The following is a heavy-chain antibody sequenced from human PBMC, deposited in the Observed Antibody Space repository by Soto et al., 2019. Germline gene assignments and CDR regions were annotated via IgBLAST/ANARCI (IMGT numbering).Heavy chain of an antibody. CDR3: ARGGAMGVDY. V-gene: IGHV3-74*01. CDR1: GFTFNTHW. D-gene: IGHD1-26*01. Sequence: GGSLRLSCTASGFTFNTHWMHWVRQAPGKGLVWVSRIYFDGITTNYADSVKGRLTVSRDNAKNTVYLHVNTLRDEDTAVYYCARGGAMGVDYWGQGTLVTSPQ. CDR2: IYFDGITT. J-gene: IGHJ4*02.